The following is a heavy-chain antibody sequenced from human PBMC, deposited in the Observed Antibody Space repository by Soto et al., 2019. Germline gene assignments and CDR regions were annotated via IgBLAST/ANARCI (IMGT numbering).Heavy chain of an antibody. V-gene: IGHV1-69*06. Sequence: SVKVSCKVSGYTLTELSMHWVRQAPGQGLEWMGGIIPIFGTTNYAQRFHGRVTITADKSTSTVYMELYSLKSEDTAVYYCARDLGSGYDPGDYWGQGTLVPVSS. CDR3: ARDLGSGYDPGDY. CDR2: IIPIFGTT. J-gene: IGHJ4*02. D-gene: IGHD5-12*01. CDR1: GYTLTELS.